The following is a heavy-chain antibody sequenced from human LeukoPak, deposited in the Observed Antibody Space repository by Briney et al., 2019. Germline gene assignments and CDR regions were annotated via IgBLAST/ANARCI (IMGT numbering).Heavy chain of an antibody. V-gene: IGHV3-23*01. CDR3: AKGQGSGIYKYYFDY. D-gene: IGHD3-10*01. Sequence: SGGSLRLSCAVSGFTFSMYAMAWVRQAPGKGLEWVSGISDNTYYADSVRGRFTISRDNSKNTLYLQMNSLRAEDTAVYYCAKGQGSGIYKYYFDYWGQGTLVTVSS. CDR1: GFTFSMYA. CDR2: ISDNT. J-gene: IGHJ4*02.